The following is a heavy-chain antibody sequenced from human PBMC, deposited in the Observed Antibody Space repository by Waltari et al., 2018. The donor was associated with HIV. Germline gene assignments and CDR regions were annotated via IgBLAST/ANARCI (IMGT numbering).Heavy chain of an antibody. V-gene: IGHV3-53*01. CDR1: GFTVSSHY. CDR3: ARMGSSGWGVAFDI. Sequence: EVQLVESGGGLIQPGGSLRLSCAASGFTVSSHYMSWASQAPGKGGGGIAVCDSVGRTCYPDSGKGRFATSREHSKNTLYLRMSSLRGEDTAVYYGARMGSSGWGVAFDIWGQGTMVTVSS. D-gene: IGHD6-13*01. CDR2: CDSVGRT. J-gene: IGHJ3*02.